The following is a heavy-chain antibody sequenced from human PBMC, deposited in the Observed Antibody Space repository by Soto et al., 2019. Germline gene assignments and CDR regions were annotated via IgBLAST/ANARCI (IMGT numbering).Heavy chain of an antibody. V-gene: IGHV3-30*18. Sequence: GSLRLSCAASGFTFSSYGMHWVRQAPGKGLEWVAVISYDGSNKYYADSVKGRFTISRDNSKNTLYLQMNSLRAEDTAVYYCAKDGGYYDILTGYYDWGQGTLVTVSS. CDR1: GFTFSSYG. CDR2: ISYDGSNK. J-gene: IGHJ4*02. D-gene: IGHD3-9*01. CDR3: AKDGGYYDILTGYYD.